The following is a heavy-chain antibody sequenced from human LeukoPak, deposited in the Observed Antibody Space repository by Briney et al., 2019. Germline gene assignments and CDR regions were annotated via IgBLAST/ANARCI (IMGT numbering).Heavy chain of an antibody. CDR3: ARVGPSDSGYDSTGLDY. CDR2: ISANGGHS. D-gene: IGHD5-12*01. Sequence: GGSLRLSCAASGFTFSSYSMNWVRQAPGKGLEYVSAISANGGHSYYANSVKGRFTISRDNSKSTLYLQMGSLRAEDMAVYYCARVGPSDSGYDSTGLDYWGQGTLVTVSS. J-gene: IGHJ4*02. V-gene: IGHV3-64*01. CDR1: GFTFSSYS.